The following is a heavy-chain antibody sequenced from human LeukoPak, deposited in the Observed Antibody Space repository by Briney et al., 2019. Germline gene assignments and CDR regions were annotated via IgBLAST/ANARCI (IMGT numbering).Heavy chain of an antibody. CDR1: GGSFSSYY. CDR2: IDHSGST. D-gene: IGHD4-17*01. CDR3: ARLKATVSIHAYFDS. V-gene: IGHV4-59*01. Sequence: SETLSLTCTDSGGSFSSYYWTWIRQPPGKGLEWIGYIDHSGSTNYNPSLKSRVSISSDTSKNQFSLELSSVTAADTAVYYCARLKATVSIHAYFDSWGQGTLVTVSS. J-gene: IGHJ4*02.